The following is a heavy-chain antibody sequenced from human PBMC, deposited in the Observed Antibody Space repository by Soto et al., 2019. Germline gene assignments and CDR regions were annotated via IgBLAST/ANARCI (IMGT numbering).Heavy chain of an antibody. J-gene: IGHJ6*02. CDR3: ARGSSIAGLYYGMDV. CDR1: GGSIRGYY. Sequence: SETLSLTCAVSGGSIRGYYWSWIRQPPGKGLEWIGYIYYSGTTNYNPSLKSRVTISVDTSKNQFSLKLSSVTAADTAVYYCARGSSIAGLYYGMDVWGQGTTVTVSS. V-gene: IGHV4-59*01. CDR2: IYYSGTT. D-gene: IGHD6-6*01.